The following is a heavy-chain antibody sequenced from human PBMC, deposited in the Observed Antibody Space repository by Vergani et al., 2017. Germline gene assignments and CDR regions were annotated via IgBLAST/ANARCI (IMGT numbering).Heavy chain of an antibody. Sequence: EVQLVESGGGLVKPGGSLRLSCAASGFTFSGYSMNWVRQAPGKGLEWASSISSSSSYIYYADSVKGRFTISRDNAKNSLYLQMNSLRAEDTAVYYCARGGCSSTSCFYDYWGQGTLVTGSS. V-gene: IGHV3-21*01. CDR1: GFTFSGYS. D-gene: IGHD2-2*01. J-gene: IGHJ4*02. CDR2: ISSSSSYI. CDR3: ARGGCSSTSCFYDY.